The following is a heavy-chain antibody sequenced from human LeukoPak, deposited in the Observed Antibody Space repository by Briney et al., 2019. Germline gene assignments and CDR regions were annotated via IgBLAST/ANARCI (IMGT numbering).Heavy chain of an antibody. Sequence: PGGSLRLSCAASGFTFSSYSMNWVRQAPGKGLEWVSYISSSSSYIYYADSVKGRFTISRDNAKNSLYPQMNSLRAEDTAVYYCARGDSGYDYYYYYGMDVWGQGTTVTVSS. CDR1: GFTFSSYS. CDR2: ISSSSSYI. V-gene: IGHV3-21*01. D-gene: IGHD5-12*01. J-gene: IGHJ6*02. CDR3: ARGDSGYDYYYYYGMDV.